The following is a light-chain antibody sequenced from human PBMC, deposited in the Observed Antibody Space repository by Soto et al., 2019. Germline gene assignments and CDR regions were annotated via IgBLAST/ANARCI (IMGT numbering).Light chain of an antibody. CDR3: QQYDSSPPYT. Sequence: EIVLTQSPGTLSLSPGERATLSCSASQSVSSSYLAWYQQKPGQAPRLLIYGASSRATGIPDRFSGSGSGTDFTLTISRLEPEDFAVYYCQQYDSSPPYTFGQGTKLEIK. CDR1: QSVSSSY. V-gene: IGKV3-20*01. J-gene: IGKJ2*01. CDR2: GAS.